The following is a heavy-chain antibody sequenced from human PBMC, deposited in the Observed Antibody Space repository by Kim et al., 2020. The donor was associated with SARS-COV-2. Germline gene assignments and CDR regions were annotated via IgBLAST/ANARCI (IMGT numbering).Heavy chain of an antibody. CDR1: GDSISGYS. Sequence: SETLSLTCTVSGDSISGYSWTWIRQPPGKGLEWIGYTSFTGSTNYNPSLKSRVIISEDMSKKQFSLKVTSVTAADTAVDFCARGPPSVAVAGTDSYYG. V-gene: IGHV4-59*13. CDR3: ARGPPSVAVAGTDSYYG. J-gene: IGHJ6*01. CDR2: TSFTGST. D-gene: IGHD6-19*01.